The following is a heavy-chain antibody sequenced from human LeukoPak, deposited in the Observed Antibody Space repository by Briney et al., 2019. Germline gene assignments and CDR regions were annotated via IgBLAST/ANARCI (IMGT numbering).Heavy chain of an antibody. V-gene: IGHV1-46*01. J-gene: IGHJ4*02. CDR2: INPSGGST. CDR1: GYTFTSYY. D-gene: IGHD3-10*01. Sequence: ASVKVSCKASGYTFTSYYMHWVRQAPGQGLEWMGIINPSGGSTSYAQKFQGRATMTRDTSTSTVYMELSSLRSEDTAVYYCARGGGGPYGSGSPTVYWGQGTLVTVSS. CDR3: ARGGGGPYGSGSPTVY.